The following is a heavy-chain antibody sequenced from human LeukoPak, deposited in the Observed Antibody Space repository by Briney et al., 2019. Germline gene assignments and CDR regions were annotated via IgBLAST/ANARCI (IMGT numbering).Heavy chain of an antibody. CDR2: IYSGGTT. CDR3: ARVDYGDYQYFQH. V-gene: IGHV3-53*01. D-gene: IGHD4-17*01. CDR1: GVTVSSNY. J-gene: IGHJ1*01. Sequence: GGSLRLSCAASGVTVSSNYMSWVRQAPGKGLEWVSVIYSGGTTYYADSVKGRFTISRDNSKNTLYLQMNSLKAEDTAVYYCARVDYGDYQYFQHWGQGTLVTVSS.